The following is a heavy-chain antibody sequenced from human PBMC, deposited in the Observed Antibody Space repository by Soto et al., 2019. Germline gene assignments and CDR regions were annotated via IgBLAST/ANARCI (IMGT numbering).Heavy chain of an antibody. CDR3: ARRATVTKNDAFDV. CDR2: MYYTVST. J-gene: IGHJ3*01. CDR1: GGSITDRYY. Sequence: QVQLQESGPGLVKPSETLSLLCTVSGGSITDRYYWGWIRQPPGQGLEWIGYMYYTVSTKYNPPLKRRVTMSADISKNRVPLKLSSVTAADTAVYYCARRATVTKNDAFDVWGQGTMVTVSS. D-gene: IGHD4-17*01. V-gene: IGHV4-59*08.